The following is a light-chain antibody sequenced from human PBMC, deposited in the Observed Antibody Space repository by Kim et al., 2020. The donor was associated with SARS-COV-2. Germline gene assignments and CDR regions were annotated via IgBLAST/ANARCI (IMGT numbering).Light chain of an antibody. CDR2: AAS. CDR1: QDISNS. J-gene: IGKJ4*01. V-gene: IGKV1-33*01. CDR3: QQYENLLLS. Sequence: DIQMTQSPSSLSASVGDRVTITCQASQDISNSLNWYQQKPGKAPKLLIYAASSLEAGVPSRFSGSGSGTDFTFTISSLQAEDIATYYCQQYENLLLSFGGGTKVDIK.